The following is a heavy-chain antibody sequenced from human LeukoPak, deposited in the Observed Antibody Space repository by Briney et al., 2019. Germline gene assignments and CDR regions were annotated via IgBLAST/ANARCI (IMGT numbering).Heavy chain of an antibody. CDR1: GGSVSSGNYY. J-gene: IGHJ6*02. CDR3: ARDSPIGMGYYYGMDV. V-gene: IGHV4-61*01. CDR2: IYYSGST. Sequence: PLETLSLTCTVSGGSVSSGNYYWSWLRQPPGKGLEWIGYIYYSGSTNYNPSLKSRVTISVDTSKNRFSLKLSSVTAADTAVYYCARDSPIGMGYYYGMDVWGQGTTVTVSS. D-gene: IGHD1-26*01.